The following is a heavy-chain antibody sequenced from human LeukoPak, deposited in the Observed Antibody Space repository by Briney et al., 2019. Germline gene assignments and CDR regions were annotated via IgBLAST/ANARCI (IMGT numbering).Heavy chain of an antibody. J-gene: IGHJ4*02. V-gene: IGHV3-74*01. D-gene: IGHD1-26*01. CDR2: INPDGTYI. Sequence: GGSLRLSCAASGFTVSSDWMYWVRQVPGKGPVWVSRINPDGTYIDYADSVKGRFTISRDDAKNTVYPQMNSLRADDTALYYCSKDLGLWGQGTLVTVSS. CDR3: SKDLGL. CDR1: GFTVSSDW.